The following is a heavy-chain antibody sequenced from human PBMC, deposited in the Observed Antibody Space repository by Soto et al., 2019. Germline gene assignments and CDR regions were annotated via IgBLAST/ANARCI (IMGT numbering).Heavy chain of an antibody. D-gene: IGHD3-16*02. CDR2: IYHSGST. CDR1: GGSISSSNW. J-gene: IGHJ4*02. CDR3: ARVEFGGVIVTGFDY. Sequence: ASETLSLTCAVSGGSISSSNWWSWVRQPPGKGLEWIGEIYHSGSTNYNPSLKSRVTISVDKSKNQFSLKLSSVTAADTAVYYCARVEFGGVIVTGFDYWGQGTLVTVSS. V-gene: IGHV4-4*02.